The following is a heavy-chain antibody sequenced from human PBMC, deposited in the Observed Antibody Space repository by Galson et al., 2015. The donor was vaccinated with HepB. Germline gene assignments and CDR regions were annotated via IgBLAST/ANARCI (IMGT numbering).Heavy chain of an antibody. CDR1: A. J-gene: IGHJ4*02. D-gene: IGHD6-19*01. CDR3: AKLLAVAGL. Sequence: AMSWVRQAPGKGLEWVSTISGSGGSTYYADSVKGRFTISRDNSKNTLYLQMNSLRAEDTAVYYCAKLLAVAGLWGQGTLLTVSS. CDR2: ISGSGGST. V-gene: IGHV3-23*01.